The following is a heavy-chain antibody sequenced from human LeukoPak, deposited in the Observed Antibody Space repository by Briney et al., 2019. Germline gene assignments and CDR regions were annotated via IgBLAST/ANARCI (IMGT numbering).Heavy chain of an antibody. Sequence: PSETLSLTCTVSSCSISTSNYYWGWLRHPPGKALEWIGNIFYSGSTYCGPSFKSRVTISLDTSRNQFSLKLSSVTAATTAAYYSAIHLGKGEDAYDVEYIDYWGQGTLVTVSS. J-gene: IGHJ4*02. CDR1: SCSISTSNYY. CDR2: IFYSGST. CDR3: AIHLGKGEDAYDVEYIDY. V-gene: IGHV4-39*01. D-gene: IGHD5-24*01.